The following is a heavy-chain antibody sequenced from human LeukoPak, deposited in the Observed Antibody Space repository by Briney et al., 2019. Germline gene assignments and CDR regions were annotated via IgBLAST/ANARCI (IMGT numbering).Heavy chain of an antibody. J-gene: IGHJ5*02. Sequence: SETLSLTCTVSGGSIRSSYYYWGWIRQPPGKGLEWIGYIYYSGSTNYNPSLKSRVTISVDTSKNQFSLKLSSVTAADTAVYYCARDLGGSSSWYRYNWFDPWGQGTLVTVSS. CDR3: ARDLGGSSSWYRYNWFDP. CDR1: GGSIRSSYYY. D-gene: IGHD6-13*01. CDR2: IYYSGST. V-gene: IGHV4-61*01.